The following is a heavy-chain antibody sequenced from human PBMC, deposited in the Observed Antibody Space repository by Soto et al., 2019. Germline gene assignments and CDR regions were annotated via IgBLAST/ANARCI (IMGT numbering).Heavy chain of an antibody. CDR1: GYTFTSYD. D-gene: IGHD2-2*01. J-gene: IGHJ5*02. Sequence: QVQLVQSGAEVKKPGASVRVSCKASGYTFTSYDINWVRQATGQGLEWVGWMNPNSGNTGYAQKFQGRVTMTRNTSISTAYMELSSLRSEDTAVYYCARVPIVVVPGARGGYWFDPWGEGTLITVSS. CDR3: ARVPIVVVPGARGGYWFDP. CDR2: MNPNSGNT. V-gene: IGHV1-8*01.